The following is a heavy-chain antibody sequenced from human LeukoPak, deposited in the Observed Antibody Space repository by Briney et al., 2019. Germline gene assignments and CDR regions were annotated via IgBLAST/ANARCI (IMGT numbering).Heavy chain of an antibody. Sequence: GGSLRLSCAASGFTFSNYAMSWVRQAPGKGLEWVSAISGSGGSTYYADSVKGRFTISRDNSKNTLYLQMNSLRAEDTAVYYCAKDCSGGSCYLLLGYWGQGTLVTVSS. J-gene: IGHJ4*02. CDR3: AKDCSGGSCYLLLGY. D-gene: IGHD2-15*01. V-gene: IGHV3-23*01. CDR1: GFTFSNYA. CDR2: ISGSGGST.